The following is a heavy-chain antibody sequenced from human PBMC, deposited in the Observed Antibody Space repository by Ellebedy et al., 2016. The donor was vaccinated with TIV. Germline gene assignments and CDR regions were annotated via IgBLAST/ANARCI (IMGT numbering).Heavy chain of an antibody. D-gene: IGHD1-26*01. V-gene: IGHV1-2*02. CDR3: ASDPWGVGPAFDI. J-gene: IGHJ3*02. Sequence: AASVKVSCKASGYTFTDYYLHWVRQAPGQGLEWMGWINPNSGGTNFAQKFEGRVTMTRDTSISTVYMDLSRLRSDDTAVYYCASDPWGVGPAFDIWGQGTMVTVSS. CDR2: INPNSGGT. CDR1: GYTFTDYY.